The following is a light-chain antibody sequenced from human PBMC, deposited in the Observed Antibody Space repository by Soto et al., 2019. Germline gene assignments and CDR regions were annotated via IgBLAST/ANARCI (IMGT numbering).Light chain of an antibody. CDR3: QQYNSYWT. V-gene: IGKV1-5*01. J-gene: IGKJ1*01. CDR1: QSISSW. Sequence: DIQMTQSPSTLSASVGDRVTITCRASQSISSWLAWYQQKPGKAPNLLIYDASSLESGVPSRFSGSGSGTEFTLTISSLQPDDFATDYCQQYNSYWTFGQGTKVDIK. CDR2: DAS.